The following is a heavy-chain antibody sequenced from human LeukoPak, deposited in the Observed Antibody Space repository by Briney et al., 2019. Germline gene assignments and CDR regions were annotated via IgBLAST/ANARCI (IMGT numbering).Heavy chain of an antibody. Sequence: GGSLRLSCAASRFTFSSYVMSWVRQAPGKGLVWVSRINSDGTSTSYADSVKGRFTLSRDNAKNTLYLQMNSLGAEDTAVYYCAREGGYYGSGMGWFDPWGQGTLVTVSS. J-gene: IGHJ5*02. CDR2: INSDGTST. CDR1: RFTFSSYV. V-gene: IGHV3-74*01. CDR3: AREGGYYGSGMGWFDP. D-gene: IGHD3-10*01.